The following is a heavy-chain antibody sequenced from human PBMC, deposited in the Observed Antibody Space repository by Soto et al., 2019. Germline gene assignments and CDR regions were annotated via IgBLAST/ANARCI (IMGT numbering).Heavy chain of an antibody. Sequence: PGGSLRLSCAASGFTISSYGMHWVRQATGKGLEWEAVISYDGSNKYYADSVKSRFTSSRENSKNTLYLQMNSRRAEDTAVYYCAKDQRFCSGGSCYFYYYYYGRDVWGQGTTVTVSS. J-gene: IGHJ6*02. CDR3: AKDQRFCSGGSCYFYYYYYGRDV. V-gene: IGHV3-30*18. D-gene: IGHD2-15*01. CDR2: ISYDGSNK. CDR1: GFTISSYG.